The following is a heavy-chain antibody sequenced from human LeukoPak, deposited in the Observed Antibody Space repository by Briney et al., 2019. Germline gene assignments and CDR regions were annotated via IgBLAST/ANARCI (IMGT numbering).Heavy chain of an antibody. J-gene: IGHJ4*02. CDR1: KFNFNSYG. CDR2: ISGSGGST. CDR3: TKDHSHLCHRD. D-gene: IGHD5-18*01. V-gene: IGHV3-23*01. Sequence: PGGSLRLSCTTSKFNFNSYGMTWVRQAPGKGLEWVSSISGSGGSTQYAASVQGRFTISRDNSKNTLYLQMNSLRADDTAIYYCTKDHSHLCHRDWGQGTLVTVSS.